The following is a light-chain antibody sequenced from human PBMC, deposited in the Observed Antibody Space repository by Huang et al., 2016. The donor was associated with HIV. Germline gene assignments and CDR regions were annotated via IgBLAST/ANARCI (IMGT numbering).Light chain of an antibody. CDR2: KIS. J-gene: IGKJ1*01. CDR1: QNSSSW. V-gene: IGKV1-5*03. Sequence: DIQMTQSPSTLSAFVGERLTTTCRASQNSSSWLAWYQQKPGKAPRLLIYKISSLESGVPARFSGSGSGTQFTLTISSLQPDDIGTYYCQYGETFGQGSKVEVK. CDR3: QYGET.